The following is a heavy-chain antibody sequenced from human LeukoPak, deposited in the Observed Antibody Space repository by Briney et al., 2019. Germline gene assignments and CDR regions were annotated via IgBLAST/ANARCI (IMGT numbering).Heavy chain of an antibody. Sequence: SETPSLTCTVSGDSISSSSYYWSWVRQPPGKGLEWIGDIYYSGSSYYSPSLKSRVTISLDTSKNQFSLKLRSVTAADTAVYYCARRRYYDSTGFLDWGQGSLVSVSS. CDR2: IYYSGSS. CDR3: ARRRYYDSTGFLD. J-gene: IGHJ1*01. V-gene: IGHV4-39*01. CDR1: GDSISSSSYY. D-gene: IGHD3-22*01.